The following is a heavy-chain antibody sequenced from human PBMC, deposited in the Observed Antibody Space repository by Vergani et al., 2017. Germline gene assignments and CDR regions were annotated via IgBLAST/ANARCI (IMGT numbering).Heavy chain of an antibody. Sequence: EVQLVESGGGLVQPGGSLRLSCAASGFKFSNYWMTWVRQAPGKGLEWVANIKQDGSEKYYVDSVKGRFTISRDNAKNSLYLPMNSLRAEDTAVYYCAMAARPFQWGNALDIWGPGTMVTVSS. CDR2: IKQDGSEK. CDR1: GFKFSNYW. D-gene: IGHD1-26*01. V-gene: IGHV3-7*01. J-gene: IGHJ3*02. CDR3: AMAARPFQWGNALDI.